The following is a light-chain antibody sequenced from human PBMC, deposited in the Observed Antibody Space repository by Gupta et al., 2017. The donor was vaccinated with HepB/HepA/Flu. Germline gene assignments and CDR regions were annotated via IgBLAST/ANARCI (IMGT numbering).Light chain of an antibody. J-gene: IGKJ2*02. CDR2: KAS. Sequence: DIQMTQSPSTLSASVGDRVTITCRASQSINDWLAWYQQKPGKAPNLLIYKASSLESGVPSRFSGSGSGTEFTLTISSLQPDDFATYYCQQENNSPCNFGQGTKLEIK. V-gene: IGKV1-5*03. CDR3: QQENNSPCN. CDR1: QSINDW.